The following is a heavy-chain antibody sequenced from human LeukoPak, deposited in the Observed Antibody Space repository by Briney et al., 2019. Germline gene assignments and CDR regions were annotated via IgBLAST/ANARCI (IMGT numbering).Heavy chain of an antibody. CDR3: RLHLDIAVAAFDY. CDR2: IYYSGST. D-gene: IGHD6-19*01. CDR1: GGSISSSSYY. V-gene: IGHV4-39*07. Sequence: SETLSLTCTVSGGSISSSSYYWGWIRQPPGKGLEWIGSIYYSGSTYYNPSLKSRVTISVDTSKNQFSLKLSSVTAADTAVYYCRLHLDIAVAAFDYWGQGTLVTVSS. J-gene: IGHJ4*02.